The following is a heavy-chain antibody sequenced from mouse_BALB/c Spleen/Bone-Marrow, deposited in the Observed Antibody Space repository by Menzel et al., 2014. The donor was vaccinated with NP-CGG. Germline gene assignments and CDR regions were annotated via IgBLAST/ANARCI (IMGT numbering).Heavy chain of an antibody. J-gene: IGHJ2*01. D-gene: IGHD2-1*01. CDR1: GYAFSNFW. V-gene: IGHV1-80*01. Sequence: VKLVESGAELVRPGSSVKISCKASGYAFSNFWMNWVKQRPGQGLEWIGQIHPGDGDTNNNGKFKGKATLTTDKPSSTAYMQLSSLSSEDSAVYFCARVYYGNLDYWGQGTTLTVSS. CDR2: IHPGDGDT. CDR3: ARVYYGNLDY.